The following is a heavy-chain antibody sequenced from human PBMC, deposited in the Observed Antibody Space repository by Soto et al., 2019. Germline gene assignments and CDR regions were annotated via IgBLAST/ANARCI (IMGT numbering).Heavy chain of an antibody. Sequence: SVKVSCKASGGTFSSYAISWVRQAPGQGLEWMGGIIPIFGTANYAQKFQGRVTITADESTSTAYMELSSLRSEDTAVYYCARGGGYYGDYEYYYGMDVWGQGTTVTVSS. CDR3: ARGGGYYGDYEYYYGMDV. J-gene: IGHJ6*02. CDR2: IIPIFGTA. CDR1: GGTFSSYA. D-gene: IGHD4-17*01. V-gene: IGHV1-69*13.